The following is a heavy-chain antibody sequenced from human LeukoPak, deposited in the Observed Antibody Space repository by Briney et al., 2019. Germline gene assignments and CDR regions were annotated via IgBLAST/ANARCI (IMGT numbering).Heavy chain of an antibody. Sequence: PGGSLRLSCAASGFTFSSYAMHWVRQAPGKGLEWVAVISYDGSNKYYADSVKGRFTISRDNSKNTLYLQMNSLRAEDTAVYYCARDGRIAAAGFFDCWGQGTLVTVSS. V-gene: IGHV3-30-3*01. D-gene: IGHD6-13*01. J-gene: IGHJ4*02. CDR2: ISYDGSNK. CDR3: ARDGRIAAAGFFDC. CDR1: GFTFSSYA.